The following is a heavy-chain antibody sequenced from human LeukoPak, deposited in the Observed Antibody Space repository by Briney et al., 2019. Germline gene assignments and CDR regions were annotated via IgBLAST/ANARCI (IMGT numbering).Heavy chain of an antibody. CDR3: ARGAQGEYYYDSSGDAFDI. J-gene: IGHJ3*02. V-gene: IGHV4-34*01. CDR2: INHSGST. D-gene: IGHD3-22*01. CDR1: GGTFSGYY. Sequence: SETLSLTCAVYGGTFSGYYWNWIRQPPGKGLEWIGEINHSGSTSYNPSLKSRVTISVDTSKNQFSLKLSSVTAADTAVYYCARGAQGEYYYDSSGDAFDIWGQGTMVTVSS.